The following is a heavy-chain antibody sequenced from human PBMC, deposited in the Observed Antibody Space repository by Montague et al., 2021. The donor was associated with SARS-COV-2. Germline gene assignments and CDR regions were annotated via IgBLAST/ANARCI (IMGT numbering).Heavy chain of an antibody. D-gene: IGHD2-2*01. CDR1: GGSISSSSYY. CDR2: IYYSGST. CDR3: ASALGYCSSTSCYSVYGMDV. Sequence: SETLSLTCTVSGGSISSSSYYWGWIRQPPGKGLEWIVSIYYSGSTYYNPSLKSRVTISVDTSKNQFSLKLSSVTAADTAVYYCASALGYCSSTSCYSVYGMDVWGQGTTVTVSS. V-gene: IGHV4-39*01. J-gene: IGHJ6*02.